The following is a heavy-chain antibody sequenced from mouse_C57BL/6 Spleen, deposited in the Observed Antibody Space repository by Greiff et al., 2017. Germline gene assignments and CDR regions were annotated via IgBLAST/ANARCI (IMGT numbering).Heavy chain of an antibody. Sequence: LVKPGASVKLSCKASGYTFTEYTIHWVKQRSGQGLEWIGWFYPGSGSIKYNEKFKDKATLTADKSSSTVYMELSRLTSEDSAVYFCARHEPYYYGSSYGYFDVWGTGTTVTVSS. CDR3: ARHEPYYYGSSYGYFDV. CDR2: FYPGSGSI. CDR1: GYTFTEYT. J-gene: IGHJ1*03. V-gene: IGHV1-62-2*01. D-gene: IGHD1-1*01.